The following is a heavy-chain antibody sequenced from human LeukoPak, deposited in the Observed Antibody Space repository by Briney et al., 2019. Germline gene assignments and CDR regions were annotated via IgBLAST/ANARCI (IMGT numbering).Heavy chain of an antibody. CDR3: AKDRMDIVAILDY. Sequence: GRSLRLSCAASGFTFSSYGMHWVRQAPGKGLEWVAVISYDGSNKYYADSVKGRFTISRDNSKNTLYLQMNSLRAEDTAVYYCAKDRMDIVAILDYWGQGTLVTVSS. D-gene: IGHD5-12*01. CDR1: GFTFSSYG. CDR2: ISYDGSNK. V-gene: IGHV3-30*18. J-gene: IGHJ4*02.